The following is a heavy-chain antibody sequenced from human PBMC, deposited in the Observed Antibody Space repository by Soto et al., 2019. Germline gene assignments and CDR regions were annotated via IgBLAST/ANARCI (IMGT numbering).Heavy chain of an antibody. V-gene: IGHV5-51*01. D-gene: IGHD3-9*01. J-gene: IGHJ4*02. CDR1: GYSFTSYW. CDR3: VRLRDFDWLLRAHYYFDY. CDR2: IYPGDSDT. Sequence: PGESLKISCKGSGYSFTSYWIGWVRQMPGKGLEWMGIIYPGDSDTRYSPSFQGQVTISADKSISTAYLQWSSLKASDTAMYYCVRLRDFDWLLRAHYYFDYWGQGTLVTVSS.